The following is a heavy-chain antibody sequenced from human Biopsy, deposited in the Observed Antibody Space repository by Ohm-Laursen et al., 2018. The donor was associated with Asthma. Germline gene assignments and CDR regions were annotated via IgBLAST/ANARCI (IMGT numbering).Heavy chain of an antibody. J-gene: IGHJ6*02. V-gene: IGHV3-11*01. CDR1: GFSFSDYY. CDR2: ISSSGSTT. CDR3: ARVFESSEWGPFYHFGLDV. Sequence: SLRLSCTASGFSFSDYYMTWIRQAPGQGLEWVSSISSSGSTTYPAESVKGRFTISRDNAQKSLFLQMGSLRAEDTAIYYCARVFESSEWGPFYHFGLDVWGQGTTVAVSS. D-gene: IGHD6-25*01.